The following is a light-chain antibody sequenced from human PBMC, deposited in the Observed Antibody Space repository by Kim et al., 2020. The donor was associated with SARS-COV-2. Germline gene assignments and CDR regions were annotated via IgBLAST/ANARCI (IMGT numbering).Light chain of an antibody. CDR1: SSNVGRRN. J-gene: IGLJ3*02. V-gene: IGLV1-44*01. CDR2: TNV. CDR3: STWDDSLNGPV. Sequence: GQTVTISCSGSSSNVGRRNVNWYQQLPGTAPRLLIYTNVQRPSGVPGRFSGSKSGTSASLAISGLQSEDEADYYCSTWDDSLNGPVFGGGTQLTVL.